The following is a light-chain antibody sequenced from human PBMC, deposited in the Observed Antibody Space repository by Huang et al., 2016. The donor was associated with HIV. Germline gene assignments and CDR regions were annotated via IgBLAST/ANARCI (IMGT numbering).Light chain of an antibody. J-gene: IGKJ2*01. CDR1: QSVSSSY. CDR2: GAS. CDR3: QQYGTSPS. Sequence: EIVLTQSPGTLSLSPGERVTLSCKASQSVSSSYLVWYQQKTGQPPRLLIYGASSRATGIPDRVTGSGSGTDFTLTISRLEPEDFAVYYCQQYGTSPSFGQGTKLEIK. V-gene: IGKV3-20*01.